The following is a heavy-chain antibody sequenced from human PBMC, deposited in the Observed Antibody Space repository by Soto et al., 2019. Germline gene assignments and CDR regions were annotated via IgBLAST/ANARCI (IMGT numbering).Heavy chain of an antibody. V-gene: IGHV4-34*01. D-gene: IGHD3-3*01. J-gene: IGHJ5*02. CDR1: GGSFSGYY. CDR3: ARSYYDFWSGYVGWFDP. Sequence: SETLSLTCAVYGGSFSGYYWSWIRQPPGKGLEWIGEINHSGSTNYNPSLKSRVTISVDTSKNQFSLRLSSVTAADTAVYYCARSYYDFWSGYVGWFDPWGQGTLVTVPS. CDR2: INHSGST.